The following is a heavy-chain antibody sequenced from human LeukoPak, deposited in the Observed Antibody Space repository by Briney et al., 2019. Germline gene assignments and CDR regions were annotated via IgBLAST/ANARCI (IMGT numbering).Heavy chain of an antibody. CDR1: GFSLSTSGVG. J-gene: IGHJ4*02. V-gene: IGHV2-5*01. D-gene: IGHD3-22*01. Sequence: SGPTLVNPPQTLTLTCTFSGFSLSTSGVGVGWIRQPPGKALEWLALIYWNDDKRYSPSLKSRLTITKDTSKNQVVLTMTNMDPVDTATYYCARSALDHYYDSSGHFDYWGQGTLVTVSS. CDR3: ARSALDHYYDSSGHFDY. CDR2: IYWNDDK.